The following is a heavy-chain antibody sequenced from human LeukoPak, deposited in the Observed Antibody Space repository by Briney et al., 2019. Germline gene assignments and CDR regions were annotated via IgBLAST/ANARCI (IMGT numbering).Heavy chain of an antibody. CDR3: AKAPSYGSGSYHVDY. CDR1: GFTFINAW. V-gene: IGHV3-30*02. CDR2: IRYDGSNK. D-gene: IGHD3-10*01. Sequence: GGSLRLSCAASGFTFINAWMTWVRQAPGKGLEWVAFIRYDGSNKYYADSVKGRFTISRDNSKNTLYLQMNSLRAEDTAVYYCAKAPSYGSGSYHVDYWGQGTLVTVSS. J-gene: IGHJ4*02.